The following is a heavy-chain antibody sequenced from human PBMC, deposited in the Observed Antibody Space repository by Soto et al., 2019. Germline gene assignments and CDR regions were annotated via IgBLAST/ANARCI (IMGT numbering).Heavy chain of an antibody. CDR2: IVVGSGNT. CDR1: GYTFTSYA. CDR3: AADSGFWELGWC. D-gene: IGHD1-26*01. Sequence: GASVKVSCKASGYTFTSYAVQWVRQARGQRLEWIGWIVVGSGNTNYAQKFQERVTITRDMSTSTAYMELSSLRSEDTAVYYCAADSGFWELGWCWGQGTLVTVSS. V-gene: IGHV1-58*01. J-gene: IGHJ4*02.